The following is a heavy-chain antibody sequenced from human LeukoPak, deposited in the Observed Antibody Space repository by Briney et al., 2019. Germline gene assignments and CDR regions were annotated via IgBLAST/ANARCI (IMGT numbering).Heavy chain of an antibody. J-gene: IGHJ4*02. CDR2: IYYSGST. Sequence: SETLSLTCAVYGGSFSGYYWSWIRQPPGKGLEWIGYIYYSGSTNYNPSLKSRVTISVDSSRNQFSLKLRSVTAADTAVYFCARTRRPLRSSNSRYFDNWGQGTLVTVSS. CDR1: GGSFSGYY. V-gene: IGHV4-59*08. CDR3: ARTRRPLRSSNSRYFDN. D-gene: IGHD2-2*01.